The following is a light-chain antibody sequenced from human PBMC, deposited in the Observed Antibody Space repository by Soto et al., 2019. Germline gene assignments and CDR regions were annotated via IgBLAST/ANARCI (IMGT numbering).Light chain of an antibody. CDR1: QSVGHN. V-gene: IGKV3-15*01. J-gene: IGKJ1*01. CDR2: GAS. Sequence: DIVMTQSPVTLSVSPGDIATLSCRASQSVGHNLAWFQQKPGQAPRLLIYGASTRATGIPDRFSGSGFGTEFTHTISSLQSEDLAVYYCQQYNNWPRTCGQGTKVEMK. CDR3: QQYNNWPRT.